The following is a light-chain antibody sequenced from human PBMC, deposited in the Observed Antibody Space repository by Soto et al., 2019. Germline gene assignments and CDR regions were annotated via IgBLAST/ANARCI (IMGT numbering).Light chain of an antibody. Sequence: QSVLTQPPSASATPGQRVTISCSGSNSNIGTNTVNWYQQLPGTAPRLLIYTNNQRPSGVPQRFSGSKTGTSASLAIGGLQSEDGADYYCAAWDDSLGAYVFGNGTKVTGL. V-gene: IGLV1-44*01. J-gene: IGLJ1*01. CDR2: TNN. CDR1: NSNIGTNT. CDR3: AAWDDSLGAYV.